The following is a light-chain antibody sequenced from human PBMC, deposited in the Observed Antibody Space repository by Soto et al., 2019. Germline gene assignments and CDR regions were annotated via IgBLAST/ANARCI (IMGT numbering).Light chain of an antibody. V-gene: IGKV3-15*01. CDR2: GAS. Sequence: EIVMTQSPATLSVSPGERATLSCRASQSVSSKLAWYQQKPGQSPRLPIYGASNRATGIPARFSCSGSGTEFTLTISLLQFVFFVVYHSQQNNNCVWTICQAPKV. J-gene: IGKJ1*01. CDR1: QSVSSK. CDR3: QQNNNCVWT.